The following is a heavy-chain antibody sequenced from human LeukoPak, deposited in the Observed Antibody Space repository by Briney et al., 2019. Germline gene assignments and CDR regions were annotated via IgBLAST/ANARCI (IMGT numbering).Heavy chain of an antibody. Sequence: PSETLSLTCAVSGGSITGSNWWTWVRQPPGKGLEWIGEIYHSGSTNYNPSLKSRVTISVDKSNNQFPLKLNSMTAADTAVYYCARNAGNSDVDYWGQGILVTVSS. CDR1: GGSITGSNW. J-gene: IGHJ4*02. D-gene: IGHD4-23*01. CDR2: IYHSGST. V-gene: IGHV4-4*02. CDR3: ARNAGNSDVDY.